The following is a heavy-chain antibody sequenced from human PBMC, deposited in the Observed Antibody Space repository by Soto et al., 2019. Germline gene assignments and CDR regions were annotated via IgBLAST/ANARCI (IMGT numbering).Heavy chain of an antibody. CDR3: ARVEKRQQLAGGPDY. CDR2: ISAYNGNT. V-gene: IGHV1-18*01. J-gene: IGHJ4*02. D-gene: IGHD6-13*01. CDR1: GYTFTSYG. Sequence: ASVTVSCKASGYTFTSYGFSWVRQAPGQGLEWMGWISAYNGNTNYAQKLQGRVTMTTDTSTSTAYMELRSLRSDDTAVYYCARVEKRQQLAGGPDYWGQGTLVTVSS.